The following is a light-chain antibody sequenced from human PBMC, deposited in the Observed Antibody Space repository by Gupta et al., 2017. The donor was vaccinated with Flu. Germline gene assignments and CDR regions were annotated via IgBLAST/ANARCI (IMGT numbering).Light chain of an antibody. CDR3: QQRDSTPWT. J-gene: IGKJ1*01. CDR2: GAS. V-gene: IGKV1-39*01. CDR1: QNITNY. Sequence: DIQMTQSPSSLSASVGDRVTITCRTSQNITNYLNWYQQKPGKAPKLLIYGASSLQSGVPSRFSGSGSGTDFTLTISNLQPEDFATYYCQQRDSTPWTFGQGTKVEIK.